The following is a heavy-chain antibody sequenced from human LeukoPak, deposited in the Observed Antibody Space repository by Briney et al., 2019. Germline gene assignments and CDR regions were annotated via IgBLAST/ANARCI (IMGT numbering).Heavy chain of an antibody. D-gene: IGHD3-9*01. CDR2: IGGSGGST. V-gene: IGHV3-23*01. CDR1: GFTFSSYG. J-gene: IGHJ4*02. Sequence: GGSLRLSCAASGFTFSSYGMSWVRQAPGKGLEWVSAIGGSGGSTYYADSVKGRFTISRDNSKNTLYVQMNSLRAEDTAVYYCAKEGDFYDILTDYWGQGTLVTVSS. CDR3: AKEGDFYDILTDY.